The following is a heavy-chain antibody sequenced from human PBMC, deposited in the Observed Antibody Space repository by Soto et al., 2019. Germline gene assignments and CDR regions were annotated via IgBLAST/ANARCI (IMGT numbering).Heavy chain of an antibody. J-gene: IGHJ4*01. CDR3: ARHPGQWLYYFDY. CDR1: GATFKFYA. Sequence: GASVKVSCKSSGATFKFYAISWVRQAPGEGLAWMGGVVPHSGTATYARKFQGRLTVTADESSSTAYMDLSSLTSEDTAIYYCARHPGQWLYYFDYWGQGTLVTVSS. V-gene: IGHV1-69*13. CDR2: VVPHSGTA. D-gene: IGHD6-19*01.